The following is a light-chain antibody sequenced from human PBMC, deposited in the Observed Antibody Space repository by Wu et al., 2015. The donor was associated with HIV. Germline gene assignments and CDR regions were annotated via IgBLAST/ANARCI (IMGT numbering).Light chain of an antibody. CDR1: QPINTY. Sequence: DIQMTQSPSSVSASIGDRVTITCRAGQPINTYLNWYQQKSGKAPKVLIYTSSTLQRGVPSRFIGSGSGRDFALTINSLQTEDFATYYCQQSFSTPYTFGQGTKLQI. J-gene: IGKJ2*01. CDR2: TSS. V-gene: IGKV1-39*01. CDR3: QQSFSTPYT.